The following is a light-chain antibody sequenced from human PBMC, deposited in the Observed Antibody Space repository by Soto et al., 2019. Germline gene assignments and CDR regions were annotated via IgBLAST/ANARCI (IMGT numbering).Light chain of an antibody. CDR2: AAT. V-gene: IGKV1-39*01. J-gene: IGKJ5*01. CDR1: QNIYNY. CDR3: QQTHSTPVT. Sequence: DIQMTQSPSSLSASVGDRVTVTCRTSQNIYNYVNWYQQRPGKAPKLLIYAATSVQSGVPSRFSGSGSGTDFTLTISSLHPEDFATYYCQQTHSTPVTFGQGTRLDVK.